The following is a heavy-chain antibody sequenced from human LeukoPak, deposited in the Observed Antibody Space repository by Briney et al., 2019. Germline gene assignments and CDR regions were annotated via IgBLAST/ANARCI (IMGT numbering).Heavy chain of an antibody. J-gene: IGHJ4*02. CDR1: GYSFTSYW. D-gene: IGHD3-22*01. CDR2: IYPGDSDT. V-gene: IGHV5-51*01. CDR3: ARLRDSSGYPPVSY. Sequence: GESLQISCQGSGYSFTSYWIGWVRQMPGKGLEWMGIIYPGDSDTRYSPSFQGQGTISADKSISTAYLQWSSLKASDTAMYYCARLRDSSGYPPVSYWGQGTLVTVSS.